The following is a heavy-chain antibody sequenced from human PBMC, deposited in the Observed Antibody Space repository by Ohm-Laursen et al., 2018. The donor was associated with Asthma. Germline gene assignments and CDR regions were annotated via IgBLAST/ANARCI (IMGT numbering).Heavy chain of an antibody. J-gene: IGHJ6*02. D-gene: IGHD1-1*01. V-gene: IGHV3-21*01. CDR1: GYTFSRYS. CDR3: AVRTTSAGFDV. Sequence: SLRLSCAASGYTFSRYSIHWVRQIPGKGLEWVASISTASSFIYYADSVRGRFTNSRDNAKNSLYLQMNSLRAQDTAVYYCAVRTTSAGFDVWGQGTTVTVSS. CDR2: ISTASSFI.